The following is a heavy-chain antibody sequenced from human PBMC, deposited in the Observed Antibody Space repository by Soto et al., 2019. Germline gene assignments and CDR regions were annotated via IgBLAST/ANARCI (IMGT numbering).Heavy chain of an antibody. CDR3: AKDTTGDSSGLGYYGMDV. J-gene: IGHJ6*02. CDR2: ISGSGGST. D-gene: IGHD3-22*01. Sequence: GGSLRLSCAASGFTFSSYAMSWVRQAPGKGLEWVSAISGSGGSTYYAASVKGRFTISRANSNNTLYLQMNSLRDQETAVYYCAKDTTGDSSGLGYYGMDVWVQGTKVTVSS. V-gene: IGHV3-23*01. CDR1: GFTFSSYA.